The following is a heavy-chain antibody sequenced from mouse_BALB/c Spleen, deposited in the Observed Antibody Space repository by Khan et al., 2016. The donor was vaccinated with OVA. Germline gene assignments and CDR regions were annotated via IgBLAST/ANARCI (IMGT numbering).Heavy chain of an antibody. CDR2: VSTGGSYT. Sequence: EVELVESGGDLVKPGGSLKLSCAASGFTFSTYGMSWVRQTPDKRLEWVATVSTGGSYTYYPDSVKGRFTISRDNAKNTLYLQMSGLKSEDTAMFYCTRVAYDYGSEGLAYWGQGTLVSVAA. V-gene: IGHV5-6*01. D-gene: IGHD1-1*01. CDR1: GFTFSTYG. J-gene: IGHJ3*01. CDR3: TRVAYDYGSEGLAY.